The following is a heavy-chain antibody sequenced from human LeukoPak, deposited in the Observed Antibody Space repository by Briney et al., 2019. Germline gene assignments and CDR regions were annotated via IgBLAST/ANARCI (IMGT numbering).Heavy chain of an antibody. J-gene: IGHJ4*02. V-gene: IGHV3-23*01. CDR2: ISGNGVGT. D-gene: IGHD2-2*01. Sequence: PGGSLRLSCAASGFTFSSFAMRWVRQAPGKGLEWVSSISGNGVGTYYADSVKGRFTISRDNSKNSLNLQMNSLRVEDTAVYYCAKRGSTSYHFDSWGRGTLVTVSS. CDR3: AKRGSTSYHFDS. CDR1: GFTFSSFA.